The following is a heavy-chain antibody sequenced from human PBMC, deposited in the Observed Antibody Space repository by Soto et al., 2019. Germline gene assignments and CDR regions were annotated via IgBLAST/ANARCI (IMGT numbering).Heavy chain of an antibody. Sequence: ASVKVSCKASGYTFTSDYMHWVRQAPGQGLEWMGWISAYNGNTNYAQKLQGRVTMTTDTSTSTAYMELRSLRSDDTAVYYCARDISSWLDYWGQGTLVTVSS. CDR1: GYTFTSDY. CDR2: ISAYNGNT. J-gene: IGHJ4*02. D-gene: IGHD6-13*01. V-gene: IGHV1-18*04. CDR3: ARDISSWLDY.